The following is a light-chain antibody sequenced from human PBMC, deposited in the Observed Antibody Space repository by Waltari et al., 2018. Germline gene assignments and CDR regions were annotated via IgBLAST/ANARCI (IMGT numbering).Light chain of an antibody. V-gene: IGLV2-8*01. CDR1: NSDVGGYNY. J-gene: IGLJ2*01. Sequence: QSALTQPPSASGSPGQSVTISCTGTNSDVGGYNYVSWYRQHPGKAPELMIFEVSKRPSGVPDRFSGSKSGNTATLTVSGLHAEDEADYYCSSYAGSNSFDVVFGGGTKLTVL. CDR3: SSYAGSNSFDVV. CDR2: EVS.